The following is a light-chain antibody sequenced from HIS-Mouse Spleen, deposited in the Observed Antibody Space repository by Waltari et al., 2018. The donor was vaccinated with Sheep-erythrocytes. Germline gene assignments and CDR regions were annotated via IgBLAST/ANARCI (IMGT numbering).Light chain of an antibody. CDR2: DVS. CDR1: SSDVGGYNY. V-gene: IGLV2-14*03. Sequence: QSALTQPASVSGSPGQSITISFTGTSSDVGGYNYVSWYQQPPGKAPKLMSYDVSNRHSGVANRLYGSKSGNTASLTISGLQAEDEADYYCSSYTSSSTLVFGTGTKVTVL. CDR3: SSYTSSSTLV. J-gene: IGLJ1*01.